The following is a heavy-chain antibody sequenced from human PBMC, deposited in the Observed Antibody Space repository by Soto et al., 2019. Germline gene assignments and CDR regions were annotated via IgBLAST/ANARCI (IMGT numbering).Heavy chain of an antibody. CDR3: ARPKDYDDCLDL. CDR1: GYAFTCFN. D-gene: IGHD3-22*01. V-gene: IGHV1-3*01. Sequence: SVKVSCKASGYAFTCFNIHWVRQAPGQRLEWMGWINAGNGNTKYSQKFQGRVTFTRDTSANTAYMELSSLISEDTAVYYCARPKDYDDCLDLWGQGTLVTVSS. J-gene: IGHJ4*02. CDR2: INAGNGNT.